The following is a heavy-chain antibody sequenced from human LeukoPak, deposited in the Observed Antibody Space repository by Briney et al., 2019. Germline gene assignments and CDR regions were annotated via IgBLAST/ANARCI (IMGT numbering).Heavy chain of an antibody. CDR3: ARNYYDSSGHRDDAFDI. CDR2: ISGSGGST. J-gene: IGHJ3*02. Sequence: GGSLRLSCAASGFTFSSYAMSWVRQAPGKGLEWVSAISGSGGSTYYADSVKGRFTISRDNAKNSLYLQMNSLRAEDTAVYYCARNYYDSSGHRDDAFDIWGQGTMVTVSS. D-gene: IGHD3-22*01. CDR1: GFTFSSYA. V-gene: IGHV3-23*01.